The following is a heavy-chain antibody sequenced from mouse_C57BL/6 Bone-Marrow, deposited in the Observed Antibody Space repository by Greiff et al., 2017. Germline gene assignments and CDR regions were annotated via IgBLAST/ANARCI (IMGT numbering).Heavy chain of an antibody. Sequence: EVKLVESGAELVRPGASVKLSCTASGFNIKDAYLHWVKKRPEQGLEWIGWIDPENGDTEYASKFQGKATITVDTSSNTAYLQLSSLTSEDTAVYYCTRIAYWGQGTLVTVSA. J-gene: IGHJ3*01. CDR1: GFNIKDAY. V-gene: IGHV14-4*01. CDR2: IDPENGDT. CDR3: TRIAY.